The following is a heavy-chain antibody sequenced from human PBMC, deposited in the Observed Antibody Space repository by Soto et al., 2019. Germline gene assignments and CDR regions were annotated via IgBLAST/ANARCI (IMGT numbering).Heavy chain of an antibody. J-gene: IGHJ4*02. D-gene: IGHD3-9*01. Sequence: SETLSLTCAVSGGSVISSNWWNWVRQPPGKGLEWIGEIYHSGSTYYKPSLKSRVAMSVDTSKNQFSLKLTSATAADTAVYYCARRDWSGSTSHFYFDYWGQGVLVTVSS. V-gene: IGHV4-4*02. CDR3: ARRDWSGSTSHFYFDY. CDR1: GGSVISSNW. CDR2: IYHSGST.